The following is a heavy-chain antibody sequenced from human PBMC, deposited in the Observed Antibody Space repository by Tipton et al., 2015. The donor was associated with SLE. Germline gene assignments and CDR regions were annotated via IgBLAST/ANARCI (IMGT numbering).Heavy chain of an antibody. Sequence: TLSLTCAVYGGSFSGYYWSWIRQPPGKGVEWIGEINHSGRTNYNPSLKSRVTISVDASKNQFSLKLSSVTAADTAVYYCATSPSGSFDDWGQGTLVTVSS. CDR1: GGSFSGYY. CDR2: INHSGRT. J-gene: IGHJ4*02. V-gene: IGHV4-34*01. CDR3: ATSPSGSFDD.